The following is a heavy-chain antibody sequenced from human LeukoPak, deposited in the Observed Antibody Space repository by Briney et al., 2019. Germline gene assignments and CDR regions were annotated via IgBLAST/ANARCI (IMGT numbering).Heavy chain of an antibody. CDR2: ISSSGSTI. CDR3: ARRSVAYSYDSSGYSPVYYFDY. V-gene: IGHV3-48*03. J-gene: IGHJ4*02. Sequence: GGSLRLSCAASGFTFSSYAYISSSGSTIYYADSVKGRFTISRDNAKNSLYLQMNSLRAEDTAVYYCARRSVAYSYDSSGYSPVYYFDYWGQGTLVTVSS. CDR1: GFTFSSYA. D-gene: IGHD3-22*01.